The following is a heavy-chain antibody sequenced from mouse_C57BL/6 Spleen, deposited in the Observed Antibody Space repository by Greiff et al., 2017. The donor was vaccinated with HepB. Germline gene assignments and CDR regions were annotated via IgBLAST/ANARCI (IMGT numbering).Heavy chain of an antibody. CDR1: GFNIKDYY. CDR3: AREGATVKDYAMDY. D-gene: IGHD1-1*01. J-gene: IGHJ4*01. V-gene: IGHV14-2*01. Sequence: EVKVEESGAELVKPGASVKLSCTASGFNIKDYYMHWVKQRTEQGLEWIGRIDPEDGETKYAPKFQGKATITADTSSNTAYLQLSSLTSEDTAVYYCAREGATVKDYAMDYWGQGTSVTVSS. CDR2: IDPEDGET.